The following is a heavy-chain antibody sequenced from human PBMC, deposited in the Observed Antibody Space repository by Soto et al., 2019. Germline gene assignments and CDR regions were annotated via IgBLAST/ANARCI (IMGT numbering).Heavy chain of an antibody. CDR2: IKSGGPT. V-gene: IGHV3-15*01. Sequence: PGGSLRLSCAASGFTFSSYSMNWVRQAPGKGLEWVGRIKSGGPTDYAAPVKGRFTISRDDSKNTVYLQMNSLKTEDTAVYYCTWTGTNWFASWGQGTLVTVSS. D-gene: IGHD1-1*01. CDR1: GFTFSSYS. J-gene: IGHJ5*01. CDR3: TWTGTNWFAS.